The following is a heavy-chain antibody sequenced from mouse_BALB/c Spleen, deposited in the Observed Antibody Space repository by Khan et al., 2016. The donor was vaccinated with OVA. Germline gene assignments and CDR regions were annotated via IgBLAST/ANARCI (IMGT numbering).Heavy chain of an antibody. CDR3: ARSNYFGYTFAY. CDR2: ISPGSGDT. D-gene: IGHD1-2*01. J-gene: IGHJ3*01. Sequence: QVQLKQSGAELARPGASVKLSCKASGYTFTDYYINWVKQRTGQGLEWIGEISPGSGDTYYNEKFKGKATLTADKSSSTAYMQLNSLTSEASAVYFCARSNYFGYTFAYWGQGTLVTVSA. V-gene: IGHV1-77*01. CDR1: GYTFTDYY.